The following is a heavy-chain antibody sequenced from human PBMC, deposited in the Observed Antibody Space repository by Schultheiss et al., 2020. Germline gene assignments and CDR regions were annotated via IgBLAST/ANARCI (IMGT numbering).Heavy chain of an antibody. J-gene: IGHJ6*02. V-gene: IGHV4-34*01. CDR3: ARDHGIKQLGNYYYGMDV. Sequence: SETLSLTCAVYGGSFSSYYWSWIRQSPGKGLEWIGEINHSGSTNYNPSLKSRVTISVDTSKNQFSLKLNSVTAADTAVYYCARDHGIKQLGNYYYGMDVWGQGTTVTVSS. CDR1: GGSFSSYY. CDR2: INHSGST. D-gene: IGHD6-6*01.